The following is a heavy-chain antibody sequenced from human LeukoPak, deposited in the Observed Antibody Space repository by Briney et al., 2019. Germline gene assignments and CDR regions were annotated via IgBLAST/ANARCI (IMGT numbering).Heavy chain of an antibody. CDR2: IYSGGNT. CDR1: GFTVSTNY. D-gene: IGHD4-23*01. V-gene: IGHV3-66*01. Sequence: PGGSLRLSCAASGFTVSTNYMSWVRQAPGRALEWVSVIYSGGNTYYADSVKGRFTISRDNSKNTLYLQMNSLRADDTAVYYCARDSGTTVGYFDYWGQGTLVTVSS. CDR3: ARDSGTTVGYFDY. J-gene: IGHJ4*02.